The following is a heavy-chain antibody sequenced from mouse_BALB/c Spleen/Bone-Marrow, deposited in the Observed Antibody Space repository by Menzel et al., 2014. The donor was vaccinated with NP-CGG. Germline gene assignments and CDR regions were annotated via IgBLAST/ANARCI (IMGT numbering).Heavy chain of an antibody. Sequence: LVESGAELVKPGASVKLSCTASGFNIKDTYMHWVKQRPEQGLEWIGRIDPANGNTKYDPKFQGKATITADTSSNTAYLQLSSLTSEDTAVYYCARSRWLGAMDYWGQGTSVTVSS. J-gene: IGHJ4*01. CDR1: GFNIKDTY. D-gene: IGHD1-1*02. V-gene: IGHV14-3*02. CDR3: ARSRWLGAMDY. CDR2: IDPANGNT.